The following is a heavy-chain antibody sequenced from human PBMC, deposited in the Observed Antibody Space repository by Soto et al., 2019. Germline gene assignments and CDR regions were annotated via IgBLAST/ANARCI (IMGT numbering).Heavy chain of an antibody. CDR3: ARGLRNYYGVDV. CDR2: IKYDGTTT. J-gene: IGHJ6*02. CDR1: GFTFTSYW. Sequence: EVQLVESGGGLGPPGGSLSVSCAASGFTFTSYWMHWVRQTPGKGLVWVSSIKYDGTTTSHADSVKGRFTISRDNAKNTVYLQMNSLRADDTAVYYCARGLRNYYGVDVWGQGTTVTVSS. D-gene: IGHD2-21*01. V-gene: IGHV3-74*01.